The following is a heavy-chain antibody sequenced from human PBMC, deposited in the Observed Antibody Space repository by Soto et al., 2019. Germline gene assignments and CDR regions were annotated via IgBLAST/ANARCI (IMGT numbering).Heavy chain of an antibody. Sequence: PGVSLRLSCAASGFTVSSNYMSWVRQAPGKGLEWVSVIYSGGSTYYADSVKGRFTISRHNSKNTLYLQMNSLRAEDTAVYYCARLLLWFGEPLGAFDIGGKGTMVT. CDR2: IYSGGST. V-gene: IGHV3-53*04. D-gene: IGHD3-10*01. CDR3: ARLLLWFGEPLGAFDI. J-gene: IGHJ3*02. CDR1: GFTVSSNY.